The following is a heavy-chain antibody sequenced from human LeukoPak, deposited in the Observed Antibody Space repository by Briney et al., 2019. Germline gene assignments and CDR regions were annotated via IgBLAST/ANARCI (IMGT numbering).Heavy chain of an antibody. Sequence: GGSLRLSCAASGFTFSNYAMSWVRQAPGKGLECVSRISGSGFSTHYADSVKGRFTISRDNSENTLYLQMNSLRAEDTAVYYCAKVVPWGDYYDSSGYSDYWGQGTLVTVSS. D-gene: IGHD3-22*01. CDR2: ISGSGFST. V-gene: IGHV3-23*01. CDR1: GFTFSNYA. CDR3: AKVVPWGDYYDSSGYSDY. J-gene: IGHJ4*02.